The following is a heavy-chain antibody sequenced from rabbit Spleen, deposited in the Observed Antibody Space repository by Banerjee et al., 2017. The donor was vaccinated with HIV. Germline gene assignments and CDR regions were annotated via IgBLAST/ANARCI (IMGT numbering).Heavy chain of an antibody. Sequence: QEQLVESGGGLVKPEGSLTLTCTASGFTLSSYWICWVRQAPGKGLEWIACIYAAGSGITYYASWAKGRFTISKTSSTTVSLKMTSLTAADTATYFCARGAWSTDCMNLWGQGTLVTVS. CDR3: ARGAWSTDCMNL. D-gene: IGHD7-1*01. J-gene: IGHJ4*01. CDR2: IYAAGSGIT. V-gene: IGHV1S45*01. CDR1: GFTLSSYW.